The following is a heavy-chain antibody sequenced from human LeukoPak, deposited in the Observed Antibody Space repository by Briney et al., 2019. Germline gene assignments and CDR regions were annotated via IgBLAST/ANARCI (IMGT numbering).Heavy chain of an antibody. CDR1: GFTFSSYA. CDR3: AKDYSRDGYYADTFHI. CDR2: IWNDGSNK. Sequence: GGSLRLSCAASGFTFSSYAMSWVRQAPGKGPEWVAVIWNDGSNKYYADSVKGRFTISRDNSKNTLYLQMNSLRVEDTAVYYCAKDYSRDGYYADTFHIWGQGTMVTVSS. J-gene: IGHJ3*02. V-gene: IGHV3-33*06. D-gene: IGHD3-3*01.